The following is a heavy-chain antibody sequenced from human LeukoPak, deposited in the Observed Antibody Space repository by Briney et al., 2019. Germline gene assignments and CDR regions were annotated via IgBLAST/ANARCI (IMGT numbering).Heavy chain of an antibody. CDR1: GGSISSYY. V-gene: IGHV4-59*01. CDR2: IYYSGST. CDR3: ARVWFNKQLADFDI. D-gene: IGHD6-13*01. J-gene: IGHJ3*02. Sequence: SETLSLTCTVSGGSISSYYWSWIRQPPGKGLEWIGYIYYSGSTNYNPSLKSRVTISVDTSKNQFSLKLSSVTAADTAVYYCARVWFNKQLADFDIWGQGTMVTVSS.